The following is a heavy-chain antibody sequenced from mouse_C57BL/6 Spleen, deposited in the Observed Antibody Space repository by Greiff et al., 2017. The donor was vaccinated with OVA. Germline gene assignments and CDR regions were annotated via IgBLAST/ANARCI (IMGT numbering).Heavy chain of an antibody. CDR2: IDPSDSYT. Sequence: LQQSGAELVMPGASVKLSCKASGYTFTSYWMHWVKQRPGQGLEWIGEIDPSDSYTNYNQKFKGKSTLTVDKSSSTAYMQLSSLTSEDSAVYYCARRGDSNYGYFDVWGTGTTVTVSS. D-gene: IGHD2-5*01. CDR1: GYTFTSYW. J-gene: IGHJ1*03. V-gene: IGHV1-69*01. CDR3: ARRGDSNYGYFDV.